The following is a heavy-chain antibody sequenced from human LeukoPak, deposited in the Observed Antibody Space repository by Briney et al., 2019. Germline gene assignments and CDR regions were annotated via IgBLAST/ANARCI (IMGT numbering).Heavy chain of an antibody. D-gene: IGHD4-11*01. CDR3: ATATTVPYYYYYYMDV. J-gene: IGHJ6*03. V-gene: IGHV3-7*01. Sequence: GGSLRHSCAASGFTFSSYWMSWVRQAPGKGLEWVANIKQDGSEKYYVDSVKGRFTISRDNAKNSLYLQMNSLRAEDTAVYYCATATTVPYYYYYYMDVWGKGTTVTVSS. CDR1: GFTFSSYW. CDR2: IKQDGSEK.